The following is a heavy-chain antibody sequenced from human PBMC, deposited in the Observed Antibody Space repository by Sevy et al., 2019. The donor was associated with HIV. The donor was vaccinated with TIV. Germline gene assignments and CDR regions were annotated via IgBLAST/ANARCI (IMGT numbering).Heavy chain of an antibody. D-gene: IGHD3-22*01. V-gene: IGHV4-31*03. Sequence: SETLSLTCTVSGGSISSGGYYWSWIRQHPGKGLEWIGYIYYGGSTYYNPSLKSRVTISVDTSKNQFSLKLSSVTAADTAVYYCARVGYYDSSGYPEVGHYFDYWGQGTLVTVSS. J-gene: IGHJ4*02. CDR1: GGSISSGGYY. CDR3: ARVGYYDSSGYPEVGHYFDY. CDR2: IYYGGST.